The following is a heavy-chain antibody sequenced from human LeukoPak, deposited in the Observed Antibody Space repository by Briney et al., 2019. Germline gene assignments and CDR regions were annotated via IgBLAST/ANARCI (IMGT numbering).Heavy chain of an antibody. J-gene: IGHJ4*02. CDR1: GFTFSGSA. CDR2: IRSKANSYAT. CDR3: TRPGYAAANPNFDY. V-gene: IGHV3-73*01. Sequence: PGGSLRLSCAASGFTFSGSAVHWVRQASGKGLEWVGRIRSKANSYATAYAASVKGRFTISRDDSKNTAYLQMNSLKTEDTAVYYCTRPGYAAANPNFDYWGQGTLVTVSS. D-gene: IGHD6-13*01.